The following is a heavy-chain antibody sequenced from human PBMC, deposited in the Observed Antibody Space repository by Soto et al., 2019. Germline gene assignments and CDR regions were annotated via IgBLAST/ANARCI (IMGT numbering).Heavy chain of an antibody. J-gene: IGHJ4*02. D-gene: IGHD3-10*01. CDR3: ATAGSYRFDH. V-gene: IGHV3-74*01. CDR1: GFTFSNYW. CDR2: INPDATTI. Sequence: GGSLRLSSATSGFTFSNYWIHWVRQAPGEGLVWVSRINPDATTINYAVSVKGRFTVSRDNAKNTLYLHMNSLRAEDTAVYYCATAGSYRFDHWGQGTLVTVSS.